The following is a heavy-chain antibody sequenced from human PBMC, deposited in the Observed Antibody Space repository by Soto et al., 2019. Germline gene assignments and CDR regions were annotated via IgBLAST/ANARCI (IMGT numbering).Heavy chain of an antibody. Sequence: ASVKVSCKASGYTFTGNSMHWVRQAPGQGLEWMGWINPYNGNTNYAQKLQGRVTMTTDTSTSTAYMELRSLRSDDTAVYYCARDVEDIVVVPAAINFDYWGQGTLVTVSS. J-gene: IGHJ4*02. CDR2: INPYNGNT. V-gene: IGHV1-18*04. D-gene: IGHD2-2*01. CDR1: GYTFTGNS. CDR3: ARDVEDIVVVPAAINFDY.